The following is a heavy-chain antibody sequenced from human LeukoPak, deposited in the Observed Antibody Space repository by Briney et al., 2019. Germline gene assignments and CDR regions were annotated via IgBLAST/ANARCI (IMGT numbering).Heavy chain of an antibody. Sequence: SETPSLTCTVSGGSISSYYWSWIRQPPGKGLEWIGYIYYSGTTNYNPSLKSRVTISVDTSKNQFSLKLSSVTAADTVVYYCARGVYIAAAQYGYWGQGTLVTVSS. D-gene: IGHD6-13*01. CDR2: IYYSGTT. CDR1: GGSISSYY. J-gene: IGHJ4*02. V-gene: IGHV4-59*01. CDR3: ARGVYIAAAQYGY.